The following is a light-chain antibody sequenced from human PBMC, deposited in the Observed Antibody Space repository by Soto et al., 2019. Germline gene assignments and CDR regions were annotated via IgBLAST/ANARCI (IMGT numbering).Light chain of an antibody. J-gene: IGKJ1*01. V-gene: IGKV1-5*01. Sequence: DIQMTQSPSFLSASVVDRVTITCRASQSISSWLAWYQHKPGKAPKLLIYDASNLDSGVPSRFSGSGSGTEFSLTISNLQPDDCATYYCQQYENYWTFGQGTKVDIK. CDR2: DAS. CDR3: QQYENYWT. CDR1: QSISSW.